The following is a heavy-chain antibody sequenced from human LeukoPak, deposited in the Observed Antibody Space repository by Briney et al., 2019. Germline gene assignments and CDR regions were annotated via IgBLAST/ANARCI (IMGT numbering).Heavy chain of an antibody. V-gene: IGHV3-48*01. Sequence: PGGSLRLSCAASGFTFSSYAMSWVRQAPGKGLEWVSYISSSSSTIYYADSVKGRFTISRDNAKNSLYLQMNSLRAEDTAVYYCARGTSRGIFGVPPTNYWGQGTLVTVSS. J-gene: IGHJ4*02. CDR3: ARGTSRGIFGVPPTNY. CDR1: GFTFSSYA. D-gene: IGHD3-3*01. CDR2: ISSSSSTI.